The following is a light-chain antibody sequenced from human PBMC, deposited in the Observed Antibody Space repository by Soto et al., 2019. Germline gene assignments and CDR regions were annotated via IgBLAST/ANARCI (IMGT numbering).Light chain of an antibody. J-gene: IGKJ2*01. V-gene: IGKV1-39*01. CDR3: QQSFSIPYT. Sequence: DIQMTQSPASLSASVGDRVTITCRASQRISNNLNWYQQKPRKAPKLPIYGSTNLQSGGPSRFSDSGSRTEFTLPISSLHPEDSTTCKSQQSFSIPYTFGLRPKQGIK. CDR1: QRISNN. CDR2: GST.